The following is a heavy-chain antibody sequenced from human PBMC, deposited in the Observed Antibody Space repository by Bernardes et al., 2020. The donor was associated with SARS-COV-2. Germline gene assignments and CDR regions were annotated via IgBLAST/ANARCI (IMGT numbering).Heavy chain of an antibody. CDR3: VRGDTPTSLGAFDV. CDR2: TYVRGDT. CDR1: GVSIGTGTPS. Sequence: SETLSLTCDVSGVSIGTGTPSWGWIRQPPGQGLEWIGYTYVRGDTYYNPSLESRLTISADRSKNQISLMLTSVTTADTAIYYCVRGDTPTSLGAFDVWGRGSRVTVSS. D-gene: IGHD1-26*01. J-gene: IGHJ3*01. V-gene: IGHV4-30-2*01.